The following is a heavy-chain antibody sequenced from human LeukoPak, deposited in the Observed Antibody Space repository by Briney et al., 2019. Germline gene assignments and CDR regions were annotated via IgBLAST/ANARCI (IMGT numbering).Heavy chain of an antibody. J-gene: IGHJ4*02. D-gene: IGHD6-13*01. CDR2: INPNSGGT. CDR3: ARANNPIAAAGNFDY. Sequence: ASVKVSCKASGYTFTGYYMHWVRQAPGQGLEWMGWINPNSGGTNYAQKFQGRVTMTRDTSISTAYMELSRLRSDDTAVYYCARANNPIAAAGNFDYWGQGTLVTVSS. V-gene: IGHV1-2*02. CDR1: GYTFTGYY.